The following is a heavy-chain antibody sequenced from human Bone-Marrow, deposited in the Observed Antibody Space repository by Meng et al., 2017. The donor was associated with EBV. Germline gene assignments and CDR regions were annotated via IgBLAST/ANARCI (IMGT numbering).Heavy chain of an antibody. CDR3: AREPHYYGSGSYYTN. V-gene: IGHV4-30-2*01. CDR2: IYHSGIT. Sequence: QLQLQESGPGLVKPSETLSLTCAVSGGSISTGDYSWSWIRQPPGKGLEWVGYIYHSGITYYNPSLKSRVTISVDRSKNLFSLKLSSVTAADTAVYYCAREPHYYGSGSYYTNWGQGTLVTVSS. J-gene: IGHJ4*02. CDR1: GGSISTGDYS. D-gene: IGHD3-10*01.